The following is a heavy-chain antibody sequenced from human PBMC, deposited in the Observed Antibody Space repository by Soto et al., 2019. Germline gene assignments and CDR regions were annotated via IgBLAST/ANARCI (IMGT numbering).Heavy chain of an antibody. CDR3: ARDWEYSSSSLWFDP. Sequence: GGSLRLSCAASGFTFSSYSMNWVRQAPGKGLEWVSSISSSSSYIYYADSVKGRFTISRDNAKNSLYLQMNSLRAEDTAVYYCARDWEYSSSSLWFDPWGQGTLVTVSS. CDR1: GFTFSSYS. CDR2: ISSSSSYI. D-gene: IGHD6-6*01. V-gene: IGHV3-21*01. J-gene: IGHJ5*02.